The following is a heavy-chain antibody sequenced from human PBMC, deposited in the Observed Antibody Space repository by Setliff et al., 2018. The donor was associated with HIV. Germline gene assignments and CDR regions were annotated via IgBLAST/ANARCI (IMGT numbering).Heavy chain of an antibody. D-gene: IGHD3-9*01. Sequence: ASVKVSCKASGYTFTSYGISWVRQAPGQGLEWMGWINSFNAITNYAQKFQGRVTMTTETSTSTAYMELRSLRSDDTAVYYCARVGPVLRYFDWLFQSNAFDIWGQGTMVTVSS. V-gene: IGHV1-18*01. CDR3: ARVGPVLRYFDWLFQSNAFDI. CDR2: INSFNAIT. CDR1: GYTFTSYG. J-gene: IGHJ3*02.